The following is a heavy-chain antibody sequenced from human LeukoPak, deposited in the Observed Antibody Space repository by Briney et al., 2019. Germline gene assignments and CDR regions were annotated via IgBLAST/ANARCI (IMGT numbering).Heavy chain of an antibody. CDR1: GFAFSSYA. D-gene: IGHD3-22*01. J-gene: IGHJ4*02. Sequence: PGGPLRLSCAASGFAFSSYAMSWVRQAPGKGLEWVSAISGSGGSTYYADSVKGRFTISRDNSKNTLYLQMNSLRAEDTAVYYCAKDRVIVVVTSFDYWGQGTLVTVSS. CDR3: AKDRVIVVVTSFDY. V-gene: IGHV3-23*01. CDR2: ISGSGGST.